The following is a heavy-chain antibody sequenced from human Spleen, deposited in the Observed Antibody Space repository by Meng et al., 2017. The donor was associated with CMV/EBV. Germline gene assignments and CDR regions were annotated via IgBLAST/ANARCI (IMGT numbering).Heavy chain of an antibody. CDR2: INWNGYST. J-gene: IGHJ4*02. Sequence: GGSLRLSCAASGFTFDDYGMSWVRQAPGKGLEWVSGINWNGYSTGYADSVKGRLTISRDNAKNSLYLQMSGLRAEDTAFYYCARDQRDGSSWTEYWGQGTLVTVSS. D-gene: IGHD3-22*01. V-gene: IGHV3-20*04. CDR3: ARDQRDGSSWTEY. CDR1: GFTFDDYG.